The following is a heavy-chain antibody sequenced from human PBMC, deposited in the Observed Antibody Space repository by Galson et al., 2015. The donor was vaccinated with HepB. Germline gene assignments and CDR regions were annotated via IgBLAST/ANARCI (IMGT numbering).Heavy chain of an antibody. CDR3: ASCTHLNWFDP. J-gene: IGHJ5*02. V-gene: IGHV4-59*01. CDR1: GGSISRYY. CDR2: IYYSGST. Sequence: TLSLTCTVSGGSISRYYWSWIRQPPGKGLEWIGYIYYSGSTNYNPSLKSRVTISVDTSKNQFSLKLSSVTAADTAVYYCASCTHLNWFDPWGQGTLVTVSS.